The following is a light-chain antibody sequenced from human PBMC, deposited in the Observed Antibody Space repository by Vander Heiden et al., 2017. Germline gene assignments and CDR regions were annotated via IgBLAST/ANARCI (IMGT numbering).Light chain of an antibody. CDR3: QAWDSSHVV. CDR2: QDN. CDR1: KLGDNY. Sequence: SYELTQPPSVSVSPGQTASITCSGYKLGDNYACWYQQKPGLSPVLVIYQDNKRPSGIPERFSGSNSGNTATLTISGTQAMDEADYYCQAWDSSHVVFGGGTKLTVL. V-gene: IGLV3-1*01. J-gene: IGLJ2*01.